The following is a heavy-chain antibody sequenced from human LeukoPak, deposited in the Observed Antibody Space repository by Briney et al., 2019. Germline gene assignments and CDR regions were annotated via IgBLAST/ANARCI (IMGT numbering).Heavy chain of an antibody. CDR1: GFTFSSYA. CDR3: AKDRIRWLLRSLDY. CDR2: ISGSGGST. J-gene: IGHJ4*02. Sequence: GGSLRLSCAASGFTFSSYAMSWVRQAAGKGLGWVSAISGSGGSTYYADSVKGRFTISRDNSKNTLYLRMNSLRAEDTAVYYCAKDRIRWLLRSLDYWGQGTLVTVSS. V-gene: IGHV3-23*01. D-gene: IGHD5-24*01.